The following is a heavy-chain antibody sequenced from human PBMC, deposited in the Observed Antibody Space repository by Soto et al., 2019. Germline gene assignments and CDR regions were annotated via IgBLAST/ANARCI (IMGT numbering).Heavy chain of an antibody. Sequence: PGESLKISCKGSGYSFTTYWITWVRQMPGKGLEWMGRIDPSDSYTNYSPSSQGHVTISADKSISTAYLQWSSLKASDTAMYYCERQGVATTPGFWGQGTLVTVSS. D-gene: IGHD2-15*01. CDR1: GYSFTTYW. CDR3: ERQGVATTPGF. J-gene: IGHJ4*02. V-gene: IGHV5-10-1*01. CDR2: IDPSDSYT.